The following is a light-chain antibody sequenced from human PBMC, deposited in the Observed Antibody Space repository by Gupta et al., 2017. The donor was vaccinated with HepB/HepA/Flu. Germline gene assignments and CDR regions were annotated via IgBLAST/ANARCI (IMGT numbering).Light chain of an antibody. CDR2: QYS. Sequence: YKLSQPLSVSVSPGQTASIPCSGDNLEDKYVCWYQQKPAHTLVVVIYQYSKRAAGIPVRFSGSNSGTTATLTITGTEEAEDAYYYSQAEDRSGVLVFGGGTKLTVL. CDR3: QAEDRSGVLV. CDR1: NLEDKY. J-gene: IGLJ2*01. V-gene: IGLV3-1*01.